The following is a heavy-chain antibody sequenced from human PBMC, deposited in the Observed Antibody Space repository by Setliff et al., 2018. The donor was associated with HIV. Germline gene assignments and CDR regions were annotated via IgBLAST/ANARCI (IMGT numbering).Heavy chain of an antibody. V-gene: IGHV1-69*13. Sequence: SVKVSCKASGGTFSSCAISWVRQAPGQGLEWMGGIIPIFGTAKYAQKFQGRVTITADESTSTAYMELSSLRSEDTAVYYCARIYYDSGGFYRDAFDIWGQGTMVTVSS. J-gene: IGHJ3*02. CDR2: IIPIFGTA. CDR3: ARIYYDSGGFYRDAFDI. CDR1: GGTFSSCA. D-gene: IGHD3-22*01.